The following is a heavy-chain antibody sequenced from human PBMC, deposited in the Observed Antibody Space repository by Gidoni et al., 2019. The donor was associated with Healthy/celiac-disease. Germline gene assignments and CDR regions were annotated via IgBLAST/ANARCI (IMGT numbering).Heavy chain of an antibody. J-gene: IGHJ4*02. D-gene: IGHD6-19*01. Sequence: EVQLLEAGGGLVQPGGSLRLSWAAYGFPFSSDAMSCVRQAPGKGLEWVSSFSGSGGSTYYAASVKGRFTISGDNPKNTLYLQMNSLRVEDTAVYYCAKAPVAGLRGHFDYWGQGTLVTVSS. CDR3: AKAPVAGLRGHFDY. CDR2: FSGSGGST. V-gene: IGHV3-23*01. CDR1: GFPFSSDA.